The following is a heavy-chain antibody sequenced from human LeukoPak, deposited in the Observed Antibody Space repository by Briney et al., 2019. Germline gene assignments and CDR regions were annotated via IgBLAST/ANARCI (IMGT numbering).Heavy chain of an antibody. J-gene: IGHJ4*02. CDR1: GFTFSNYW. V-gene: IGHV4-34*01. CDR2: INHSGST. Sequence: GSLRLSCAASGFTFSNYWMSWVRQPPGKGLEWIGEINHSGSTNYNPSLKSRVTISVDTSKNQFSLKLSSVTAADTAVYYCASLGSQKWGQGTLVTVSS. D-gene: IGHD3-10*01. CDR3: ASLGSQK.